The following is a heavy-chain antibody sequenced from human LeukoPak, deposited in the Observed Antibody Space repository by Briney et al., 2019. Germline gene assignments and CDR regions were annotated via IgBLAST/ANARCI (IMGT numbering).Heavy chain of an antibody. CDR1: GFTFSSYA. Sequence: GGSLRLSCAASGFTFSSYALTWVRQAPGKGLEWVSAISGSGHSTYYADSVRGRFTISRDNSKNTLYLQMNSLRAEDTAVYYCAKDGQVFGVVIDYFDYWGQGTLVTVSS. D-gene: IGHD3-3*01. J-gene: IGHJ4*02. V-gene: IGHV3-23*01. CDR2: ISGSGHST. CDR3: AKDGQVFGVVIDYFDY.